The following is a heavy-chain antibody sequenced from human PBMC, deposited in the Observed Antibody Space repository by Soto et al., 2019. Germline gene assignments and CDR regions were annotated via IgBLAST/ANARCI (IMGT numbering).Heavy chain of an antibody. D-gene: IGHD6-6*01. V-gene: IGHV3-23*01. CDR2: ISGSGGST. J-gene: IGHJ3*02. Sequence: PWGSLRLSCAASGFTFSSYAMSWVRQAPGKGLEWVSAISGSGGSTYYADSVKGRFTISRDNSKNTLYLQMNSLRAEDTAVYYCAKDLAALDAFDIWGQGTMVTVSS. CDR1: GFTFSSYA. CDR3: AKDLAALDAFDI.